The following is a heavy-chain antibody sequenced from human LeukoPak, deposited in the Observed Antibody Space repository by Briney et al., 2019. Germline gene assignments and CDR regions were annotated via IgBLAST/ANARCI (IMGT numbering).Heavy chain of an antibody. CDR1: GGTFSSYA. J-gene: IGHJ3*02. CDR2: IIPILGIA. D-gene: IGHD2-15*01. CDR3: ARDRLVVAAPDAFDI. Sequence: SVKLSCKASGGTFSSYAISWVRQAPGQGLEWMGRIIPILGIANYAQKFQGRVTITADKSTSTAYMELSSLRSEDTAGYYCARDRLVVAAPDAFDIWGQGTMVTVSS. V-gene: IGHV1-69*04.